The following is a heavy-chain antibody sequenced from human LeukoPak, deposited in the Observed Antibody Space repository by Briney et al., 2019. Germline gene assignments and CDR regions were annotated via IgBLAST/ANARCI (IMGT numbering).Heavy chain of an antibody. CDR2: INPSGGST. CDR1: GYTFTSYY. V-gene: IGHV1-46*01. D-gene: IGHD3-10*01. CDR3: ARAAWGSGSLYYMDV. J-gene: IGHJ6*03. Sequence: ASVKVSCKASGYTFTSYYMHWVRQAPGQGLEWMGIINPSGGSTSYAQKFQGRVTMTRDMSTSTVYMELSSLRSEDTAVYYCARAAWGSGSLYYMDVWGKGTTVTVSS.